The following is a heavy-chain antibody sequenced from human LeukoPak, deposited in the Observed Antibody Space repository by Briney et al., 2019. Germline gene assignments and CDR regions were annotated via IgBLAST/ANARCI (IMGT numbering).Heavy chain of an antibody. J-gene: IGHJ6*02. CDR3: AKWHMNSQDV. CDR2: IYVGGST. V-gene: IGHV4-4*07. D-gene: IGHD4-23*01. CDR1: DGSISYYY. Sequence: SETLSLTCTVSDGSISYYYWSWIRQPAGKGLEWIGRIYVGGSTNYSPSLKSRVSMSLDKSKNQLSLKLISVSAADTAVYYCAKWHMNSQDVWGRGTAVTVS.